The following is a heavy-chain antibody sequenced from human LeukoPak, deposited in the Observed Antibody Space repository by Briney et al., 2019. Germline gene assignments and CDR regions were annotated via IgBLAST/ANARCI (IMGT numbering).Heavy chain of an antibody. CDR3: ARADRLHGGPNLIGP. Sequence: ASVKVSCKTSGYTFTDYYLHWVRQAPGQGLEWMGWINPNTGGTSFAQKFRGRVTMTRDTSITTVYMEVSWLTSDDTAIYYCARADRLHGGPNLIGPWGQGTLVTVSS. V-gene: IGHV1-2*02. D-gene: IGHD2-21*01. J-gene: IGHJ5*02. CDR1: GYTFTDYY. CDR2: INPNTGGT.